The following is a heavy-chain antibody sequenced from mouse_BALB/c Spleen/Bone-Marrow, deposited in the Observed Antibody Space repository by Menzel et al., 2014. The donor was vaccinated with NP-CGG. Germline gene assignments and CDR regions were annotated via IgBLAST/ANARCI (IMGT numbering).Heavy chain of an antibody. D-gene: IGHD2-1*01. CDR3: ARSRDYYGNSLDY. V-gene: IGHV3-8*02. CDR2: ISYSGST. CDR1: GDSITSGY. J-gene: IGHJ2*02. Sequence: EVKLVESGPSLVKPSQTLSLTCSVTGDSITSGYWYWIRKFPGNKLEYMGYISYSGSTYYYPSLKSRTSITRDTSKNQYYLQLNSVTTEDTATYYCARSRDYYGNSLDYWGQGTSLTVSS.